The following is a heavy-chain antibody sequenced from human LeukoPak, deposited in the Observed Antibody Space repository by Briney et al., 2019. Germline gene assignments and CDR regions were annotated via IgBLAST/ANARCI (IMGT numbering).Heavy chain of an antibody. V-gene: IGHV4-61*02. J-gene: IGHJ4*02. CDR1: GGSISSGSYY. Sequence: SETLSLTCTVSGGSISSGSYYWSWIRQPAGKGLEWIGRIYTSGSTNYNPSLKSRVTIAVDTSKSQFSLKLSSVTAADTAVYYCARLGTGGYWGQGTLVTVSS. CDR2: IYTSGST. CDR3: ARLGTGGY. D-gene: IGHD1-1*01.